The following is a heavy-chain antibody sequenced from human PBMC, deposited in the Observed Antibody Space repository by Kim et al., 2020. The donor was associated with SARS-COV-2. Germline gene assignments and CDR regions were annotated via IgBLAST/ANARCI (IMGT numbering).Heavy chain of an antibody. J-gene: IGHJ5*02. D-gene: IGHD6-25*01. CDR3: LKREA. V-gene: IGHV3-73*01. Sequence: GGSLRLSCAASGFTFSDSNIHWVRQASGQGLEWVGRIRTKTKNYATTYAASLQGRFTISRDDSKNTAYLQMNSLKTDDTAVYYCLKREAWGQGTLVTVSS. CDR2: IRTKTKNYAT. CDR1: GFTFSDSN.